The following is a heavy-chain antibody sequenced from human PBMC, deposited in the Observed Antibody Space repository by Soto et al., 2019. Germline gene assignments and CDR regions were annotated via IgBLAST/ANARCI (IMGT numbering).Heavy chain of an antibody. CDR3: ARLVYGPRLNYTYFDF. V-gene: IGHV4-4*02. CDR2: IFHDGTA. CDR1: GVSISSGNW. J-gene: IGHJ4*02. Sequence: SETLSLTCAVSGVSISSGNWWTWVRQTPQRGLEYIGEIFHDGTANYYPSFERRVAISVDTSKNQFSLKLTSVTAADTAIYFCARLVYGPRLNYTYFDFWGQGALVTVSS. D-gene: IGHD2-8*01.